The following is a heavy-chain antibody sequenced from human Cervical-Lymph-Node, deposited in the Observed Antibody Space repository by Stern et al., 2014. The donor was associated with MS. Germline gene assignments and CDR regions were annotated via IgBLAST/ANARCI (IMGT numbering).Heavy chain of an antibody. CDR2: ISNSSSYI. CDR1: GFTFSSYS. D-gene: IGHD3-22*01. CDR3: ARDQLSYYDSSGYPGPLDY. Sequence: EVQLVESGGGLVKPGGSLRLSCAASGFTFSSYSMNWVRQAPGKGLEWVSSISNSSSYIYYADSVKGRFTISRDNAKNSLYLQMNSLRAEDTAVYYCARDQLSYYDSSGYPGPLDYWGQGTLVTVSS. J-gene: IGHJ4*02. V-gene: IGHV3-21*01.